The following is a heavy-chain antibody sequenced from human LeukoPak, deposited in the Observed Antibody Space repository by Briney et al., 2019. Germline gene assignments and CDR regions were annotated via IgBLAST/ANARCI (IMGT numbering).Heavy chain of an antibody. Sequence: SETLSLTCTVSGGSISGYYWSWIRQPAGKGLEWIGRIYTSGSTNYNPSLKSRVTISVDTSKNQFSLKLSSVTAADTAVYYCARTPYDFWSGYLLYYMDVWGKGTTVTVSS. CDR3: ARTPYDFWSGYLLYYMDV. CDR2: IYTSGST. V-gene: IGHV4-4*07. J-gene: IGHJ6*03. D-gene: IGHD3-3*01. CDR1: GGSISGYY.